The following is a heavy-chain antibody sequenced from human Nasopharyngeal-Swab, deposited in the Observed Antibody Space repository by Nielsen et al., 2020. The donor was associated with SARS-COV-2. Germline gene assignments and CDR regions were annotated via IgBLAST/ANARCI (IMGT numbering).Heavy chain of an antibody. D-gene: IGHD3-10*01. CDR3: ARQMDYYGSGSPTGY. J-gene: IGHJ4*02. Sequence: SVKVSCKASGGTFSSYAISWVRQAPGQGLEWMGGIIPIFGTANYAQKFQGRVTITADKSTSTAYMELSSLRSEDTAVYYCARQMDYYGSGSPTGYWGQGILVTVSS. V-gene: IGHV1-69*06. CDR1: GGTFSSYA. CDR2: IIPIFGTA.